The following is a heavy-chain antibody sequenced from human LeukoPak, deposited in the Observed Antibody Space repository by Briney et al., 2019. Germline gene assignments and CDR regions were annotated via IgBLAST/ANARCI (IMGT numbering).Heavy chain of an antibody. J-gene: IGHJ4*02. V-gene: IGHV3-30*18. D-gene: IGHD3-22*01. CDR3: AKDHGYYYDSSGYYGLDY. Sequence: GRSLRLSCAASGFTFSSYGMHWVRQAPGKGLEWVAVISYDGSNKYDADSVKGRFTISRDNSKNTLYLQMNSLRAEDTAVYYCAKDHGYYYDSSGYYGLDYWGQGTLVTVSS. CDR2: ISYDGSNK. CDR1: GFTFSSYG.